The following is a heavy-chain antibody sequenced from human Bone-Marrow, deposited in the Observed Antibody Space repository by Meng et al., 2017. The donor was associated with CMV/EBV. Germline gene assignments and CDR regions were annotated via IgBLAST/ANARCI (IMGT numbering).Heavy chain of an antibody. Sequence: EVQLLESGGGLVQPGGSLRLSCAASGFTVSSNYMSWVRQAPGKGLEWVSVIYSGGSTYYADSVKGRFTISRDNSKNTLYLQMNSLRAEDTAVYYCAREIGGPNYFDYWGQGTLVTVSS. CDR1: GFTVSSNY. J-gene: IGHJ4*02. V-gene: IGHV3-66*01. D-gene: IGHD3-16*01. CDR3: AREIGGPNYFDY. CDR2: IYSGGST.